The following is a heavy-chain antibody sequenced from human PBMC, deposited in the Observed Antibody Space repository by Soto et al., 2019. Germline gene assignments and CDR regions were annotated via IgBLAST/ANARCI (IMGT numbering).Heavy chain of an antibody. CDR2: ISSSGSTI. CDR3: ARGEYCSSTSCLYFDY. D-gene: IGHD2-2*01. Sequence: GGSLSLSCAASGFNFSGYDMHWVRQTPGKGLEWVSFISSSGSTIYYADSVKGRFTISRDNAKNTLYLQMNSLRAEDTAVYYCARGEYCSSTSCLYFDYWGQGTLVTVSS. J-gene: IGHJ4*02. CDR1: GFNFSGYD. V-gene: IGHV3-48*03.